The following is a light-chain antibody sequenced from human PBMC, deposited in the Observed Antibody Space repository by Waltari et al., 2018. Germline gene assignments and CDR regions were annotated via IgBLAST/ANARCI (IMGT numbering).Light chain of an antibody. V-gene: IGLV1-44*01. CDR1: SSNIGTNS. J-gene: IGLJ2*01. CDR3: AAWDDSLDGPG. Sequence: QSVLTQPPSASATPGQRVTISCSGSSSNIGTNSVNWYQQLPGTAPKLLIYDNNHRPAAGPDLFSGSKSGNSASLAISVLQSGDEADYYWAAWDDSLDGPGFGGGTKLTGL. CDR2: DNN.